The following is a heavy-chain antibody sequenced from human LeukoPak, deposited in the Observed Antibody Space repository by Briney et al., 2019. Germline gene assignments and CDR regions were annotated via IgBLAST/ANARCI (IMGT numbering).Heavy chain of an antibody. D-gene: IGHD3-10*01. CDR3: ATVDTPVVRVVYFDY. CDR1: GYTLTELS. CDR2: FDPEDGET. V-gene: IGHV1-24*01. Sequence: ASVKVSCKVSGYTLTELSMHWVRQAPGKGLEWMGGFDPEDGETIYAQKFQGRVTMTEDTSTDTAYMELSSLRSEDTAVYYCATVDTPVVRVVYFDYWGQGTLVTVSS. J-gene: IGHJ4*02.